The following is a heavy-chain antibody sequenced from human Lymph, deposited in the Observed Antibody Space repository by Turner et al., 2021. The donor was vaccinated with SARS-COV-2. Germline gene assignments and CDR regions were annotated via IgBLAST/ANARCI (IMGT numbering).Heavy chain of an antibody. J-gene: IGHJ5*02. CDR2: ISGSGART. CDR3: AKDGYDGIYCGGGSCYSGWFDP. Sequence: EVQLLESGGGLVQPGGSLRLSCSASGFTFSRYTMSWVRQAPGKGLEWVSAISGSGARTYYADSVKGRFTISRDNSKNTLYLQMNSLRVEDTAVYYCAKDGYDGIYCGGGSCYSGWFDPWGQGTLVTVSS. D-gene: IGHD2-15*01. CDR1: GFTFSRYT. V-gene: IGHV3-23*01.